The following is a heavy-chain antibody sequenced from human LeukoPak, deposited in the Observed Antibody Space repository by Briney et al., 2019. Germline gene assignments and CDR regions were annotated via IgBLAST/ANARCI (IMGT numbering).Heavy chain of an antibody. D-gene: IGHD5-18*01. J-gene: IGHJ4*02. CDR1: GGSISSYY. V-gene: IGHV4-59*01. CDR2: IYYSGST. Sequence: SETLSLTCTVSGGSISSYYWSWIRQPPGKGLEWLGYIYYSGSTNYNPSLKSRVTISVDTSKNQFSLKLSSVTAADTAVYYCARTQYSYGLYYFDYWGQGTLVTVSS. CDR3: ARTQYSYGLYYFDY.